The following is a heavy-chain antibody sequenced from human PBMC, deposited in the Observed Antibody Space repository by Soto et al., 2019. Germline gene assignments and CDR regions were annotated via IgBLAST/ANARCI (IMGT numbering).Heavy chain of an antibody. J-gene: IGHJ6*02. Sequence: ESGGGVVQPGRSLRLSCTASGFTFNSYGFNWVRQAPGKGPEWVAVIWYDGNTKYYADSVKGRFTISRDNLRSTVYLQMNSLTAEDTAVYYCARPLVAPVAGPYYYGMDVWGQGTTVTVSS. CDR2: IWYDGNTK. D-gene: IGHD6-19*01. CDR1: GFTFNSYG. V-gene: IGHV3-33*01. CDR3: ARPLVAPVAGPYYYGMDV.